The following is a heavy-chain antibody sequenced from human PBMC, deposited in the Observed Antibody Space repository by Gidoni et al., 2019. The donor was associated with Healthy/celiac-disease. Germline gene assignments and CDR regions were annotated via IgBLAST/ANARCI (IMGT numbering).Heavy chain of an antibody. Sequence: QVQLQESGPGLVKPSQTLSLTCTVSGGSISSGSYYWSWIRRPAGKGLEWIGRIYTSGSTNYNPSLNSRVTISVDTSKNQFSLKLSSVTAADTAVYYCAVEIVVVPAALSGGMDVWGQGTTVTVSS. V-gene: IGHV4-61*02. D-gene: IGHD2-2*01. J-gene: IGHJ6*02. CDR3: AVEIVVVPAALSGGMDV. CDR2: IYTSGST. CDR1: GGSISSGSYY.